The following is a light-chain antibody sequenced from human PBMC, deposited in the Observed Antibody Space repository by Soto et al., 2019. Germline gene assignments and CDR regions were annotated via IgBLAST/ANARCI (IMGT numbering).Light chain of an antibody. CDR3: CSYAGSYV. CDR2: DVS. CDR1: SRDIGTSNL. Sequence: QSALAQPASVSGSPGQSITISCTGTSRDIGTSNLVSWYQQYPGKAPKLMIYDVSKRPSGVPDRFSGSKSGNTASLTISGLQAEDEADYYCCSYAGSYVFGTGTKVTVL. J-gene: IGLJ1*01. V-gene: IGLV2-23*02.